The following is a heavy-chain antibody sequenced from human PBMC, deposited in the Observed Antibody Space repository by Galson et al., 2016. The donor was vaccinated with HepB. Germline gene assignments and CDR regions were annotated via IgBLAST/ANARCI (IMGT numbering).Heavy chain of an antibody. J-gene: IGHJ4*02. D-gene: IGHD2/OR15-2a*01. CDR1: GYALRNYG. Sequence: SLRLSCAASGYALRNYGMHWVRQAPGKGLEWVAADSMDGRRKFYADSLKGRFTISRDNSNNMLFLQMSSLRADDTAVYYCAKRHEYCPPVGCSVDYWGQGTLVSVSS. CDR3: AKRHEYCPPVGCSVDY. CDR2: DSMDGRRK. V-gene: IGHV3-30*18.